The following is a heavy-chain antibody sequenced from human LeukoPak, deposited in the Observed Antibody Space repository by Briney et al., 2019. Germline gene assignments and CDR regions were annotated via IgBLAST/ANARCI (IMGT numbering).Heavy chain of an antibody. CDR1: GFTFSNYW. D-gene: IGHD3-10*02. J-gene: IGHJ6*04. V-gene: IGHV3-74*01. CDR3: AELGITMIGGV. CDR2: INSDGSST. Sequence: PGGSLRLSCAASGFTFSNYWVHWVRQAPGKGLVWVSRINSDGSSTRYADSVKGRFTISRDNAKNSLYLQMNSLRAEDTAVYYCAELGITMIGGVWGKGTTVTISS.